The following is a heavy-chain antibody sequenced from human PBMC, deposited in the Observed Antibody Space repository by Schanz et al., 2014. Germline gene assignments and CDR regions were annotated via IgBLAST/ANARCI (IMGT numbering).Heavy chain of an antibody. J-gene: IGHJ4*02. D-gene: IGHD3-9*01. CDR1: GGSISSSSYY. CDR3: ARCLRNYDIMTGYNLSFDY. V-gene: IGHV4-39*01. CDR2: IFYTGYT. Sequence: QLQLQESGPGLVKPSETLSLTCTVSGGSISSSSYYWGWIRQPPGKGLEWIGHIFYTGYTYNNPSPGRRVTRSVDPSKTPFSLKMAFVPAADTAVYYCARCLRNYDIMTGYNLSFDYWGLGTLVTVSS.